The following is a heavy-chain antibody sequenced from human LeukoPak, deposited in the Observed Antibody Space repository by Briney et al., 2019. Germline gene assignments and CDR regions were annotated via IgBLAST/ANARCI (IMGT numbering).Heavy chain of an antibody. Sequence: GGSLRLSCAASGFTFSSYGMHWVRQAPGKGLEWVSYISSSGSTIYYADSVKGRFTISRDNAKNSLYLQMNSLRAEDTAVYYCARSTAVAGEYYFDYWGQGTLVTVSS. CDR3: ARSTAVAGEYYFDY. D-gene: IGHD6-19*01. CDR2: ISSSGSTI. J-gene: IGHJ4*02. V-gene: IGHV3-48*04. CDR1: GFTFSSYG.